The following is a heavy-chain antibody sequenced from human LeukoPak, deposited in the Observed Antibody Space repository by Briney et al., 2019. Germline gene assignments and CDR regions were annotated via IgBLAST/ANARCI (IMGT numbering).Heavy chain of an antibody. V-gene: IGHV3-23*01. CDR1: GFTFSTYA. CDR3: AKRVYVGGGYNFDY. J-gene: IGHJ4*02. CDR2: ISGSGGTT. Sequence: GGSLRLSCAASGFTFSTYAMSWVRQAQGKGLEWVSGISGSGGTTYYADSVKGRFIISRDNSKNTLYLQMNSLRAEDTAVYYCAKRVYVGGGYNFDYWGQGTLVTVSS. D-gene: IGHD5-24*01.